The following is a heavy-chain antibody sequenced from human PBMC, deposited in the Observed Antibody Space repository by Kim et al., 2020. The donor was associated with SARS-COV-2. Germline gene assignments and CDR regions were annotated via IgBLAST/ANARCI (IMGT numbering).Heavy chain of an antibody. J-gene: IGHJ5*02. V-gene: IGHV1-69*01. Sequence: YPQNLQGRVTITADEFTTTAYMELSSLGSEDTAVYYCARGSSSLNWFDPWGQGTLVTVSS. CDR3: ARGSSSLNWFDP. D-gene: IGHD6-13*01.